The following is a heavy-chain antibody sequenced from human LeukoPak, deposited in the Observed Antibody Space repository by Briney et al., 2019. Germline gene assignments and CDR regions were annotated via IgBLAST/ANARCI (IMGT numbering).Heavy chain of an antibody. V-gene: IGHV3-30*18. J-gene: IGHJ6*02. D-gene: IGHD6-6*01. CDR3: AKLSSSDTYGMDV. CDR1: GFTFSSYG. Sequence: GGSLRLSCAASGFTFSSYGMPWVRQAPGKGLEWVAVISYDGSNKYYADSVKGRFTISRDNSKNTLYLQMNSLRAEDTAVYYCAKLSSSDTYGMDVWGQGTTVTVSS. CDR2: ISYDGSNK.